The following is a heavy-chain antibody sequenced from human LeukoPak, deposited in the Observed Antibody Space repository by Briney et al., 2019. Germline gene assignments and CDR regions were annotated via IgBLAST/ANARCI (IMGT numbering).Heavy chain of an antibody. CDR2: INSDGGGA. Sequence: GGSLRLSCAASGITFGNNWMHWVRQGPGEGLVWISRINSDGGGAIYADSVKGRFTVSRDNAKNTLYLQMNSLRAEDTAVYYCARDVPHNWFDTWGQGTLVTVSS. V-gene: IGHV3-74*01. J-gene: IGHJ5*02. CDR3: ARDVPHNWFDT. CDR1: GITFGNNW.